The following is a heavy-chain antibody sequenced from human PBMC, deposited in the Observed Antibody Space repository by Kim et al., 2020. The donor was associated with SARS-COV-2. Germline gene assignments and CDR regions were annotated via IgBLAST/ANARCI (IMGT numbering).Heavy chain of an antibody. Sequence: GGSLRLSCAASGFTFSTFAIHWVRQAPGKGLEWVAVVSHDGIKKYYANYVRGRFTLSRDNSENTLYLQMDSLSAEDTAVYYCARGGPLTKLEVVNDAFDIWGQGTLVTVSS. CDR2: VSHDGIKK. CDR3: ARGGPLTKLEVVNDAFDI. CDR1: GFTFSTFA. J-gene: IGHJ3*02. V-gene: IGHV3-30-3*01. D-gene: IGHD3-3*01.